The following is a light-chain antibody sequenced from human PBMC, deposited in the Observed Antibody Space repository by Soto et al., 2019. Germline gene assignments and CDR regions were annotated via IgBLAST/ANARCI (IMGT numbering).Light chain of an antibody. CDR3: QAWGTGGV. V-gene: IGLV4-69*01. J-gene: IGLJ3*02. CDR1: SGHSDYA. CDR2: VTSDGSH. Sequence: QPVLTQSPSASASPGASVKLTCTLSSGHSDYAIAWHQQQPEKGPRYLMKVTSDGSHTKGDGIPDRFSGSSSGAARYLTSSSLRSDDEADYYCQAWGTGGVFGGGTKLTVL.